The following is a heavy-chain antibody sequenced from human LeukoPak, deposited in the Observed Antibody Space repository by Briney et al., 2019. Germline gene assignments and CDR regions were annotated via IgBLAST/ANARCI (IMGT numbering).Heavy chain of an antibody. J-gene: IGHJ5*02. D-gene: IGHD3-10*01. Sequence: SVKVSCKASGGTFSSYAISWVRQAPGQGLEWMGGIIPLFGTANYAQKFQGRGTITADKSTSTAYMELSSLRSEDTAVYYCARAITMVRGVIHWFDPWGQGTLVTVSS. CDR3: ARAITMVRGVIHWFDP. CDR2: IIPLFGTA. CDR1: GGTFSSYA. V-gene: IGHV1-69*06.